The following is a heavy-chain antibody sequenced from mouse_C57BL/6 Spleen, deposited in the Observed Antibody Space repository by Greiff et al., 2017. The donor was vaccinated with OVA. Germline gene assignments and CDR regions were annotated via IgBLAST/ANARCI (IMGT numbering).Heavy chain of an antibody. CDR2: INYDGSST. CDR3: AREGYDYDHYFDY. V-gene: IGHV5-16*01. Sequence: EVKLMESEGGLVQPGSSMKLSCTASGFTFSDYYMAWVRQVPEKGLEWVANINYDGSSTYYLDSLKSRFIISRDNAKNILYLQMSSLKSEDTATYYCAREGYDYDHYFDYWGQGTTLTVSS. J-gene: IGHJ2*01. D-gene: IGHD2-4*01. CDR1: GFTFSDYY.